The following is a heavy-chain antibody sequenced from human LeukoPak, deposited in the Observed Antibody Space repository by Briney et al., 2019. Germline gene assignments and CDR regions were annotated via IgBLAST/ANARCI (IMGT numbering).Heavy chain of an antibody. CDR3: ASPYSSSWYHSFDY. Sequence: GGSLRLSCAASGFTFSSYSMNWVRQAPGKGLEWVSYISSSSSTIYYADSVKGRFTISRDNAKNSLYLQMNSLRAEDTAVYYCASPYSSSWYHSFDYWGQGTLVTVSS. D-gene: IGHD6-13*01. CDR2: ISSSSSTI. V-gene: IGHV3-48*01. CDR1: GFTFSSYS. J-gene: IGHJ4*02.